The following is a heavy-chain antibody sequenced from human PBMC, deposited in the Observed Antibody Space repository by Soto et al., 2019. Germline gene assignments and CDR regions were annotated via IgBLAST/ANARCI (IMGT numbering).Heavy chain of an antibody. Sequence: QLQLQESGPGLVKPSETLSLTCTVSGGSISSSSYYWGWIRQPPGKGLAWIGSIYYSGSTYYNPPLKSRVTISVDTSKNQFSLKLSSVTAADTAVYYCAKTEQSLASGPIDYWGQGTLVTVSS. CDR3: AKTEQSLASGPIDY. V-gene: IGHV4-39*01. CDR2: IYYSGST. D-gene: IGHD6-13*01. CDR1: GGSISSSSYY. J-gene: IGHJ4*02.